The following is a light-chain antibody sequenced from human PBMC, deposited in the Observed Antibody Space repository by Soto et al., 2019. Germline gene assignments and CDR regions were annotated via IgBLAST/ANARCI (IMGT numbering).Light chain of an antibody. CDR3: QQRGTWIT. J-gene: IGKJ5*01. Sequence: ETLMTQSPNTLAVSPGVELGRCRRASQSGSSYLAWYQQKPGQAPRLLIYDASNRATGIPARFSGSGSGTECTRTIGSLEPEDFAVYYCQQRGTWITLGRGTRLEIK. CDR2: DAS. CDR1: QSGSSY. V-gene: IGKV3-11*01.